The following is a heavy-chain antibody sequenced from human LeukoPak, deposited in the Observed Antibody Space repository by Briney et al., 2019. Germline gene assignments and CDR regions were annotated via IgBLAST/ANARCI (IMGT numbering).Heavy chain of an antibody. D-gene: IGHD2-15*01. CDR1: GFTVSTKY. J-gene: IGHJ4*02. CDR2: IYRGAKT. V-gene: IGHV3-53*01. CDR3: AKSPVSSCRGSFCYPFDY. Sequence: PGGSLRLSCAVSGFTVSTKYMSWVRQAPGKGLEWVSLIYRGAKTYYADSVKGRFTISRDNSRNTLYLQMNTLRAEDTAVYFCAKSPVSSCRGSFCYPFDYWGQGNLVTVSS.